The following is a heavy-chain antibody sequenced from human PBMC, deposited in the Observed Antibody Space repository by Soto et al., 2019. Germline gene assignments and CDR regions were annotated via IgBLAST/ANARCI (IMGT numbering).Heavy chain of an antibody. CDR3: ASLGYCSGGSCYYYYYGMDV. CDR1: GGTFSSYA. Sequence: VQLVQSGAEVKKPGSSVKVSCKASGGTFSSYAISWVRQAPGQGLEWMGGIIPIFGTANYAQKFQGRVTITADESTSTAYMELSSLRSEDTAVYYCASLGYCSGGSCYYYYYGMDVWGQGTTVTVSS. J-gene: IGHJ6*02. CDR2: IIPIFGTA. D-gene: IGHD2-15*01. V-gene: IGHV1-69*01.